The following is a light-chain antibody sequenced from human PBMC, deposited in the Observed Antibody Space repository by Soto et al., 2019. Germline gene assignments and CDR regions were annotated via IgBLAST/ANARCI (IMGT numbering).Light chain of an antibody. CDR1: SSDVGGYNY. J-gene: IGLJ1*01. CDR3: SSYKSSSTPYV. Sequence: QSALTQPASVSGSPGQSITISCTGTSSDVGGYNYVSWYQHHPGKAPKLIIYDVNNRPSGLSNRFSGSKSGNTASLTISGLQAEDEADYYCSSYKSSSTPYVFGTGTKVTVL. V-gene: IGLV2-14*03. CDR2: DVN.